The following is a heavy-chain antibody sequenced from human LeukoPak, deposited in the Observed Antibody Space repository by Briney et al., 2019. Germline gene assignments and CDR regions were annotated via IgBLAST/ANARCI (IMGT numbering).Heavy chain of an antibody. V-gene: IGHV4-4*07. D-gene: IGHD4-17*01. Sequence: TTSETLSLTCTVSGASISNLYLSWIRQPAGKGLEWIGRLYDSGSTNYNPSLKSRVTMSVDTSTNRFSLKLSSVTAADTAVYYCASFYGDYLGDAFDIWGQGTMVTVSS. CDR1: GASISNLY. J-gene: IGHJ3*02. CDR3: ASFYGDYLGDAFDI. CDR2: LYDSGST.